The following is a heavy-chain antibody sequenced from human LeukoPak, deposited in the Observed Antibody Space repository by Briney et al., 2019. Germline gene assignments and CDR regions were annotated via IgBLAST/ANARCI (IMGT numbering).Heavy chain of an antibody. CDR3: ARGTLVVPAAIENYYYYMDV. Sequence: ASVKVSCKASGGTFSSYAIIWVRQAPGQGLEWMGGIIPIFGTANYAQKFQGRVTITTDESTSTAYMELSSLRSEDTAVYYCARGTLVVPAAIENYYYYMDVWGKGTTVTVSS. J-gene: IGHJ6*03. CDR2: IIPIFGTA. D-gene: IGHD2-2*01. V-gene: IGHV1-69*05. CDR1: GGTFSSYA.